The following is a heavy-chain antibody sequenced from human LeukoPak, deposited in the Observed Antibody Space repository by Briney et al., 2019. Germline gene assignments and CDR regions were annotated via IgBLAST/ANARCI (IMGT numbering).Heavy chain of an antibody. Sequence: GGSLKLSCAASGFTFSHSYMHWVRQAPGKGLVWVSRIDNDGGTSYADSVKGRFTITRDNAKNTLYLQMNSLRAEDTALYYCAKGDRSLPYYFDYWGQGALVTVSS. J-gene: IGHJ4*02. CDR3: AKGDRSLPYYFDY. V-gene: IGHV3-74*01. CDR1: GFTFSHSY. CDR2: IDNDGGT. D-gene: IGHD2-2*01.